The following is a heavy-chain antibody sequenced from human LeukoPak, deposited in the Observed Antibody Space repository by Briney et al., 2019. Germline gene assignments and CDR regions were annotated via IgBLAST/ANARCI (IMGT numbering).Heavy chain of an antibody. Sequence: NPGGSLRLSCAASGFTFSSYSMNWVRQAPGKGLEWVSSISGSSSYIYYADSVKGRFTISRDNAKNSLYLQMNSLRAEDTAVYYCARDFFGYYYDSRPGYFDYWGQGTLVTVSS. J-gene: IGHJ4*02. CDR2: ISGSSSYI. V-gene: IGHV3-21*01. CDR3: ARDFFGYYYDSRPGYFDY. CDR1: GFTFSSYS. D-gene: IGHD3-22*01.